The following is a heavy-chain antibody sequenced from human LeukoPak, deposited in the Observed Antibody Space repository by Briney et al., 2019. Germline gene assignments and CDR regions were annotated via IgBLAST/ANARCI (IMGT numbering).Heavy chain of an antibody. CDR1: GFTFSSYS. V-gene: IGHV3-21*01. J-gene: IGHJ5*02. D-gene: IGHD2-15*01. CDR3: ARDPYCSGGSCKGWFDP. Sequence: PGGSLRLSCAASGFTFSSYSMNWVRQAPGKGLEWVSSISSSSSYIYYADSVKGRFTISRDNAKNSLYLQMNSLRAEDTAVYYCARDPYCSGGSCKGWFDPWGQGTLVTVSS. CDR2: ISSSSSYI.